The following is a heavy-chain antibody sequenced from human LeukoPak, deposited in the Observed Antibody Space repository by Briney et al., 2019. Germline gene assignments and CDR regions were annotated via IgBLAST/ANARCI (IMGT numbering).Heavy chain of an antibody. J-gene: IGHJ6*02. CDR3: ARDMRYFDYYYYGMDV. D-gene: IGHD3-9*01. CDR2: INSDGSST. CDR1: GFTFSSYW. Sequence: PGGSLRLSCAASGFTFSSYWMHWVRQAPGKGLVWVSRINSDGSSTSYADSVKGRFTISRDNAKNTLYLQMNSLRAEDTAVYYCARDMRYFDYYYYGMDVWGQGTTVTVSS. V-gene: IGHV3-74*01.